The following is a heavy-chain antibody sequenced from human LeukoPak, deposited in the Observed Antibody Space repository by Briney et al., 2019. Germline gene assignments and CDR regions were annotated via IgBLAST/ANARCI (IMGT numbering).Heavy chain of an antibody. D-gene: IGHD3-10*01. J-gene: IGHJ6*02. CDR3: ARDPEVRGVIHYGMDV. CDR1: GFIFSDYY. Sequence: GGSLRLSCAASGFIFSDYYMSWIRQAPGKGLEWVSYISSSGTTIYYADSVKGRFTISRDNAKNSLYLQMNSLRAEDTAVYYCARDPEVRGVIHYGMDVWGQGTTVTVSS. CDR2: ISSSGTTI. V-gene: IGHV3-11*01.